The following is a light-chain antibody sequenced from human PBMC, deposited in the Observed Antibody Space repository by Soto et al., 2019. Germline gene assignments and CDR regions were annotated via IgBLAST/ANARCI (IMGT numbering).Light chain of an antibody. CDR1: SSDVGGYNY. J-gene: IGLJ1*01. CDR2: EVS. V-gene: IGLV2-14*01. CDR3: SSYTSSSSTYV. Sequence: QAVLTQPASVSGSPGQSITISCTGTSSDVGGYNYVSWYQQHPGKAPKLMIHEVSNRPSGVSNRFSGSKSGNTASLTISGLQAEDEADYYCSSYTSSSSTYVFGNGTKVTVL.